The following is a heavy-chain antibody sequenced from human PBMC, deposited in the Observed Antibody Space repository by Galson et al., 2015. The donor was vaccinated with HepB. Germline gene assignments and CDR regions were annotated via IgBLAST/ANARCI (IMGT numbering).Heavy chain of an antibody. J-gene: IGHJ3*02. Sequence: SGAEVKKPGESLKISCKGSGYSFTSYWIGWVRQMPGKGLEWMGIIYPGDSDTRYSPSFQGQVTISADKSISTAYLQWSSLKASDTAMYYCARTGYCSSTSCKGDAFDIWGQGTMVTVSS. CDR3: ARTGYCSSTSCKGDAFDI. CDR1: GYSFTSYW. D-gene: IGHD2-2*03. V-gene: IGHV5-51*03. CDR2: IYPGDSDT.